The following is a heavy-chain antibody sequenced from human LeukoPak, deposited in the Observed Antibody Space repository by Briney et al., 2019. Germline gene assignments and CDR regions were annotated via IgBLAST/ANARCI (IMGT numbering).Heavy chain of an antibody. D-gene: IGHD3-9*01. J-gene: IGHJ4*02. CDR3: ARERYDILTGYGH. V-gene: IGHV1-2*06. Sequence: ASVKVSCKASGYTLTGYYMHWVRQVPGQGLEWMGRINPNSGGTNYAQKFQGRVTMTRDTSISTAYMELSRLRSDDTAVYYCARERYDILTGYGHWGQGTLVTVSS. CDR2: INPNSGGT. CDR1: GYTLTGYY.